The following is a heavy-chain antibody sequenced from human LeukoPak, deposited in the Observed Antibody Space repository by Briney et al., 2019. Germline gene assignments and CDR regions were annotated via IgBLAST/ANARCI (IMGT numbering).Heavy chain of an antibody. CDR2: ISSGSSTI. Sequence: GGSLRLSCAASGLTFSTYSMNWVRQAPGKGLEWLSYISSGSSTIYYADSVKGRFTISRDNAKNSLYLQMNSLRDEDTAMYYCARGTTGTDYWGQGTLVTVSS. CDR3: ARGTTGTDY. J-gene: IGHJ4*02. CDR1: GLTFSTYS. V-gene: IGHV3-48*02. D-gene: IGHD4-17*01.